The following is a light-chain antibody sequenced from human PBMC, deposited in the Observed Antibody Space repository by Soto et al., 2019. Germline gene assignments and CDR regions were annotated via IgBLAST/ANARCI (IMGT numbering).Light chain of an antibody. V-gene: IGKV3D-20*02. CDR3: QQRSNWPIT. Sequence: EIVLTKSPGTLSLSPGERATRSCRASQSVSSSYLAWYQQKPGQAPRLLIYGASTRATGIPARFSGSGSGTDFTLTISSLEPEDFAVYYCQQRSNWPITFGQGTRLEVK. CDR1: QSVSSSY. J-gene: IGKJ5*01. CDR2: GAS.